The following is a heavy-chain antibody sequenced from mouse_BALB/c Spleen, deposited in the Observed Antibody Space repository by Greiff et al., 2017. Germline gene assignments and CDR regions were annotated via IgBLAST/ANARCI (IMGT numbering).Heavy chain of an antibody. V-gene: IGHV1-74*01. J-gene: IGHJ4*01. CDR1: GYSFTSYW. Sequence: QVQLQQSGPQLVRPGASVKISCKASGYSFTSYWMHWVKQRPGQGLEWIGMIDPSDSETRLNQKFKDKATLTVDKSSSTAYMQLSSPTSEDSAVYYCADGNYYYAMDYWGQGTSVTVSS. D-gene: IGHD2-1*01. CDR2: IDPSDSET. CDR3: ADGNYYYAMDY.